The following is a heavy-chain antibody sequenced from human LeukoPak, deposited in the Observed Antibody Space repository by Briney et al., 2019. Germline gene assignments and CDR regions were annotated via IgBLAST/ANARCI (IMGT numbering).Heavy chain of an antibody. D-gene: IGHD6-6*01. CDR3: ARVRAARPFDY. CDR2: INHSRST. Sequence: SETLSLTCAVYGGSFSGYYWSWIRQPPGKGLEWIGEINHSRSTNYNPSLKSRVTIPVDTSKNQFSLKLSSVTAADTAVYYCARVRAARPFDYWGQGTLVTVSS. V-gene: IGHV4-34*01. J-gene: IGHJ4*02. CDR1: GGSFSGYY.